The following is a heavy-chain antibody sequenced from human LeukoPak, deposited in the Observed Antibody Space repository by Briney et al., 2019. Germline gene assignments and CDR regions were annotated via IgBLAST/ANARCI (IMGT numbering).Heavy chain of an antibody. CDR2: IKQDGSEK. Sequence: GGSLRLSCAASGSTFTSYWMTWVRQAPGKGLEWVANIKQDGSEKHSVDSVKGRFTISRDNAKNSLYLQMNSLRAEDTAMYYCARWSGSRHSVDYWGQGTLVTVSS. D-gene: IGHD1-26*01. V-gene: IGHV3-7*04. CDR1: GSTFTSYW. CDR3: ARWSGSRHSVDY. J-gene: IGHJ4*02.